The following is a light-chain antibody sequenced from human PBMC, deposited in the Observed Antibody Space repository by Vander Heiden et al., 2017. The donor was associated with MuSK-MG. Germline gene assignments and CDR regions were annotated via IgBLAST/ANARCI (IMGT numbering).Light chain of an antibody. Sequence: TVVTQEPSLTVSPGGAVTLPFASSTGAVTSGYYPNWCQQKPGQAPRALIYSTSNKPAATPARFSGSLLGGKAALTLSGVQLEDEAEYYCLLYYGGAFWVFGGGTKLTVL. J-gene: IGLJ3*02. CDR3: LLYYGGAFWV. CDR2: STS. V-gene: IGLV7-43*01. CDR1: TGAVTSGYY.